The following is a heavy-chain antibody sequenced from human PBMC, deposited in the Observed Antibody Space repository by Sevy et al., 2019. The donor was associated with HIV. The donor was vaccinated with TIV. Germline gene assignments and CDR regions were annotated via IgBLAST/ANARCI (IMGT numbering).Heavy chain of an antibody. CDR2: IKSKPDGGTI. CDR1: GFSFSHAW. J-gene: IGHJ6*02. Sequence: GGSLRLSCAASGFSFSHAWMTWVRQAPGKGLEWVGRIKSKPDGGTIDYAAPVKGRFTISRDDSNNMLYLQMNSLKTEDTAVYYCSTDPIIVLLVTDGMDVWGQGTTVTVSS. CDR3: STDPIIVLLVTDGMDV. V-gene: IGHV3-15*01. D-gene: IGHD2-8*02.